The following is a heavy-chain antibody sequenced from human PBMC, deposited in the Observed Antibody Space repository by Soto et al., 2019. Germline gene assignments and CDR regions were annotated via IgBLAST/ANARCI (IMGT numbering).Heavy chain of an antibody. Sequence: PSETLSLTCTVSGGSISSYYWSWIRQPPGKGLEWIGYIYYSGSTNYNPSLKSRVTISVDTSKNQFSLKLSSVTAADTAVYYCARDQGNYYDSSGYYRESYWYFDLWGRGTLVTVS. V-gene: IGHV4-59*01. CDR3: ARDQGNYYDSSGYYRESYWYFDL. CDR1: GGSISSYY. CDR2: IYYSGST. J-gene: IGHJ2*01. D-gene: IGHD3-22*01.